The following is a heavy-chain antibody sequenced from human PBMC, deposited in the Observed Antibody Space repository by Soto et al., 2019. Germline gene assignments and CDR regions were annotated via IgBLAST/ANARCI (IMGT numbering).Heavy chain of an antibody. J-gene: IGHJ6*02. CDR3: ARDLWPKYSSSSPYYYGMDV. CDR1: GYTFTSYG. V-gene: IGHV1-2*02. CDR2: INPNSGGT. Sequence: ASVKVSCKASGYTFTSYGISWVRQAPGQGLEWMGWINPNSGGTNYAQKFQGRVTMTRDTSISTAYMELSRLRSDDTAVYYCARDLWPKYSSSSPYYYGMDVWGQGTTVTVSS. D-gene: IGHD6-6*01.